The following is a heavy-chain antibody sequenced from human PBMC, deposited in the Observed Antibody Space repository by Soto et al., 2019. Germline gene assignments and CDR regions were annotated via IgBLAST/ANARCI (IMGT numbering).Heavy chain of an antibody. CDR3: ARPQFSGTYHDPFKI. D-gene: IGHD1-26*01. J-gene: IGHJ3*02. CDR2: VYYGENT. Sequence: PSETLSLTCTFSGHSISSSTYYWGWLRQPPGRGLEWIGSVYYGENTYYNPSLKSRVTISVDTSKNLFSLNLSSVTAADTAMYYCARPQFSGTYHDPFKIWGPGTMVT. CDR1: GHSISSSTYY. V-gene: IGHV4-39*02.